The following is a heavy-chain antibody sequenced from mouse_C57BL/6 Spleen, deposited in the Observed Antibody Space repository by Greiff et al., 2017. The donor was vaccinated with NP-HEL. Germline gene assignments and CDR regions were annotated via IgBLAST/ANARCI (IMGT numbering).Heavy chain of an antibody. CDR3: TRRDGYSLWYFDV. CDR1: GYTFTDYE. V-gene: IGHV1-15*01. J-gene: IGHJ1*03. Sequence: QVQLKQSGAELVRPGASVTLSCKASGYTFTDYEMHWVKQTPVHGLEWIGAIDPETGGTAYNQKFKGKAILTAYKSSSTAYMELRILTSEDAAVDYCTRRDGYSLWYFDVWGTGTTVTVSS. CDR2: IDPETGGT. D-gene: IGHD2-3*01.